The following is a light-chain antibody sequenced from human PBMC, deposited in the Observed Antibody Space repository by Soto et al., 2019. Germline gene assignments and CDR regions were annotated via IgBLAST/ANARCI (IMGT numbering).Light chain of an antibody. CDR2: EVT. J-gene: IGLJ1*01. Sequence: QSVLTQPASVSGSPGQSITISCTGTSRDVGGYNSVSWYQQHPGKAPKLMIYEVTNRPSGVSNRFSGSKSGTTASLTISGLQAEDEADYYCCSYAGIYVFGSGTKLTVL. CDR3: CSYAGIYV. V-gene: IGLV2-23*02. CDR1: SRDVGGYNS.